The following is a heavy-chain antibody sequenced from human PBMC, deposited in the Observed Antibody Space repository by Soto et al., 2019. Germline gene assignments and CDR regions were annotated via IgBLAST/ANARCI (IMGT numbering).Heavy chain of an antibody. D-gene: IGHD1-20*01. CDR2: VNDDGSST. CDR1: GFTFSRHW. J-gene: IGHJ2*01. Sequence: VESGGGLVQPGGSLRLSCASSGFTFSRHWMHWVRQAPGKGLVWVARVNDDGSSTAYGDSVRGRFTISRDNAKNTLYLKMDSLKTEDTAVYYCARDLITACGGPKWYFDRWGSGTMVTVSS. CDR3: ARDLITACGGPKWYFDR. V-gene: IGHV3-74*01.